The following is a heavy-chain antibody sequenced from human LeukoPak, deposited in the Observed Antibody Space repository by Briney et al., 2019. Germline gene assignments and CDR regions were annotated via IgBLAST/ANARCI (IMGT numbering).Heavy chain of an antibody. CDR1: GGSISSSSYY. CDR2: IYYSGSI. D-gene: IGHD2-2*02. J-gene: IGHJ4*02. V-gene: IGHV4-39*01. CDR3: ARLIVVPAAISDPFDY. Sequence: PSETLSLTCTVSGGSISSSSYYWGWIRQPPGKGLEWFGSIYYSGSIYYNPTLKSQVTISVDTSKNQFSLKLSSVTAADTAVYYCARLIVVPAAISDPFDYWGQGTLVTVSS.